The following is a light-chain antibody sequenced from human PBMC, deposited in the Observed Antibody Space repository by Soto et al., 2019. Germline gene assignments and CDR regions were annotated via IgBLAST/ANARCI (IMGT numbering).Light chain of an antibody. V-gene: IGKV3-15*01. CDR2: GAS. CDR1: QSVSSSY. CDR3: QQYKNWPL. Sequence: DIVLTQFPGTLSLSPWERATLSCRASQSVSSSYLAWYQQQPGQAPRLLLYGASTRATGIPVRFSGSGFGTEFTLTISSLQSEDFAVYYCQQYKNWPLFGQGTRLEIK. J-gene: IGKJ5*01.